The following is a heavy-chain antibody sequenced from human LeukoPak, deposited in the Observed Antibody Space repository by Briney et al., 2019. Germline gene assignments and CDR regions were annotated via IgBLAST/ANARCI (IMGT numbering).Heavy chain of an antibody. Sequence: SETLSLTCTVSGDSISSSSYYWVWLRQPPGKGLEWIATIYYSGSTYYNPSLKSRVTISIDTSKNQFSLKLSSVTAADTAMYYCARYWGPYDNSGAYFDYWGQGTLVTVSS. CDR1: GDSISSSSYY. J-gene: IGHJ4*02. D-gene: IGHD3-22*01. CDR2: IYYSGST. V-gene: IGHV4-39*01. CDR3: ARYWGPYDNSGAYFDY.